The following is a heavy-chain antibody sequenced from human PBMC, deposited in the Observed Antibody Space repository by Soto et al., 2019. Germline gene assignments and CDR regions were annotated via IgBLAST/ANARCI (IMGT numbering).Heavy chain of an antibody. CDR3: ARDKVVAGTSKDFDY. V-gene: IGHV1-2*04. D-gene: IGHD6-19*01. Sequence: ASVKVSCKASGYTFTGHYMHWVRQAPGQGLEWMGWINPNSGGTNYAQKFQGWVTMTRDTSISTAYMELSRLRSDDTAVYYCARDKVVAGTSKDFDYWGQGTLVTVSS. J-gene: IGHJ4*02. CDR1: GYTFTGHY. CDR2: INPNSGGT.